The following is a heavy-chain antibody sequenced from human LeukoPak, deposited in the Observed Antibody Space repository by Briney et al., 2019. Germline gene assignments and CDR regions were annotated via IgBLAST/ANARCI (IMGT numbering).Heavy chain of an antibody. CDR1: GFTFSSYG. CDR3: AKDDKWLQYES. J-gene: IGHJ5*02. CDR2: ISPSGDIT. V-gene: IGHV3-23*01. D-gene: IGHD5-24*01. Sequence: GGSLRLSCAASGFTFSSYGMSWVRQAPGKGLEWVSGISPSGDITYFADSVKGRFTISRDNSKNTPYLEMNSLRAEDTALYYCAKDDKWLQYESWGQGTLVTVSS.